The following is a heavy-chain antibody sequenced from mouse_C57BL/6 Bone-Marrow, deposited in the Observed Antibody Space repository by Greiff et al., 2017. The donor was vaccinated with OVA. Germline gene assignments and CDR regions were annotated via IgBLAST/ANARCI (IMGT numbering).Heavy chain of an antibody. V-gene: IGHV1-82*01. D-gene: IGHD2-3*01. CDR1: GYAFSSSW. Sequence: VMLVESGPELVKPGASVKISCKASGYAFSSSWMNWVKQRPGKGLEWIGRIYPGDGDTNYNGKLKGKDTLNADKDSSTAYMQLSSLTSEDSAVYFCARHEDGYYASYFDYWGQGTTLTVSS. J-gene: IGHJ2*01. CDR2: IYPGDGDT. CDR3: ARHEDGYYASYFDY.